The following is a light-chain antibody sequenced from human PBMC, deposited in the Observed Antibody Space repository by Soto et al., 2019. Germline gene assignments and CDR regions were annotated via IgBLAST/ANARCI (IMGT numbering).Light chain of an antibody. V-gene: IGKV1-39*01. J-gene: IGKJ1*01. CDR2: AAS. CDR3: QQSYSTPWT. Sequence: DIQMTQPPSSLSASVGDRVTITCRASQSISSYLNWYQQKPGKAPKLLIYAASSLQSGVPSRFSGSGSGTDFALTISSLQPEDFGTYYCQQSYSTPWTCGQGTKVEIK. CDR1: QSISSY.